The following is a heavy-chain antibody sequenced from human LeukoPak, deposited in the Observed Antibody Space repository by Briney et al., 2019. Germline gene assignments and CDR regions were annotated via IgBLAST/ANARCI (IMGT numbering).Heavy chain of an antibody. D-gene: IGHD2-2*01. CDR3: ARGYCSSTSCPFDY. CDR2: IIPICGTA. V-gene: IGHV1-69*13. CDR1: GGTFSSYA. Sequence: GASVKVSCKASGGTFSSYAISWVRQAPGQGLEWMGGIIPICGTANYAQKFQGRVTITADESTSTAYMELSSLRSEDTAVYYCARGYCSSTSCPFDYWGQGTLVTVSS. J-gene: IGHJ4*02.